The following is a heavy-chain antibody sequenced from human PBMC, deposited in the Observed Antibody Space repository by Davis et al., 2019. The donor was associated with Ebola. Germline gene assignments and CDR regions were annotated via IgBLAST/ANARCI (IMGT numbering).Heavy chain of an antibody. V-gene: IGHV4-61*08. CDR3: AALFSGSYLAYVDV. CDR2: IYNRGTT. J-gene: IGHJ6*03. D-gene: IGHD1-26*01. Sequence: MPSETLSLTCTVASGSVNRNVYSWNCIRQSPEQGLVWIGFIYNRGTTNYNPSLNSRVTISKDTSRNQFSLELRSVTAADTAVYYCAALFSGSYLAYVDVWGKGTTVTVS. CDR1: SGSVNRNVYS.